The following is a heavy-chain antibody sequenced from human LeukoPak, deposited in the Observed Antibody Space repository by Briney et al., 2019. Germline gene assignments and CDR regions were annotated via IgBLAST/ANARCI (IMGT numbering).Heavy chain of an antibody. CDR3: AKGQGWYVDY. D-gene: IGHD6-19*01. CDR1: GFTFSGYG. V-gene: IGHV3-30*02. Sequence: GGSLRLSCAASGFTFSGYGMHWVRQAPGKGLEWVAFIQYDGSNEYYVDSVKGRFTFSRDNSKNMLYLQMISLRPEDTAVYYCAKGQGWYVDYWGQGTLVTVSS. CDR2: IQYDGSNE. J-gene: IGHJ4*02.